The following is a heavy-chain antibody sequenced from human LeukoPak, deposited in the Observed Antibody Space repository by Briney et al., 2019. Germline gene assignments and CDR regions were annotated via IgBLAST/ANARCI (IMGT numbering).Heavy chain of an antibody. CDR3: ARDGRGAGGLQEFDP. J-gene: IGHJ5*02. D-gene: IGHD3-10*01. Sequence: ASVKVSCKASGYTFTSYGISWVRQAPGQGLEWMGWISAYNGNTNYAQKLQGRVTMTTDTSTSTAYMELRCLRSDDTAVYYCARDGRGAGGLQEFDPWGQGTLVTVSS. CDR2: ISAYNGNT. CDR1: GYTFTSYG. V-gene: IGHV1-18*04.